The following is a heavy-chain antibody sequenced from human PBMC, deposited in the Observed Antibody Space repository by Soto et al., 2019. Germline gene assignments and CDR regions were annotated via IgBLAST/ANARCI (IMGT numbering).Heavy chain of an antibody. CDR2: IIPILGIA. D-gene: IGHD4-17*01. CDR3: ARDLRGGGYDAFDI. Sequence: QVQLVQSGAEVKKPGSSVMVSCKASGGTFSSYTISWVRLAPGQGLEWMGRIIPILGIANYAQKFQGRVTITADKSTSTAYMELSSLRSEDTAVYYCARDLRGGGYDAFDIWGQGTMVTVSS. CDR1: GGTFSSYT. J-gene: IGHJ3*02. V-gene: IGHV1-69*08.